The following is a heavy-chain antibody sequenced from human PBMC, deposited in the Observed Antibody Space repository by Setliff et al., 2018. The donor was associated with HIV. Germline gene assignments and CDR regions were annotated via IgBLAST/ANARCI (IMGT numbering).Heavy chain of an antibody. Sequence: SETLSLTCTVSGGSLSSGYDYWTWIRQPAGKGLEWIGHIYSAGSTNYNPTLTSRVTMSVDMSKNQFSLKLRSVTAADMAAYYCVREYSGVYPDFSFYIDVWGKGTTVTVSS. J-gene: IGHJ6*03. CDR1: GGSLSSGYDY. CDR2: IYSAGST. D-gene: IGHD5-12*01. V-gene: IGHV4-61*09. CDR3: VREYSGVYPDFSFYIDV.